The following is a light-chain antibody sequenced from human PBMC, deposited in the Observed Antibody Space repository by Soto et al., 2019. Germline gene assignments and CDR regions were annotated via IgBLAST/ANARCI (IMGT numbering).Light chain of an antibody. CDR3: QSYDTSLGFV. CDR2: GNI. J-gene: IGLJ1*01. Sequence: QLVLTQPPSVSGAPGQRVTFSCFGSSSNLGADYDVHWYQQLPGTAPKLLIYGNINRPSGVPDRFSGSKSGASAALAITGLQPEDEADYYCQSYDTSLGFVFGTGTKLTVL. V-gene: IGLV1-40*01. CDR1: SSNLGADYD.